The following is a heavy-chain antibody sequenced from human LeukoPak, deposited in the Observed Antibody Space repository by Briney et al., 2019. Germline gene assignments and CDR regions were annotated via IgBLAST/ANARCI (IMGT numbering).Heavy chain of an antibody. D-gene: IGHD3-22*01. V-gene: IGHV3-23*01. CDR1: GFTFSSYA. J-gene: IGHJ4*02. Sequence: GGSLRLSCAASGFTFSSYAMSWVRQAPGKGLEWVSAISGSGGSTYYADSVRGRFTISRDNSKNTLYVQMSSLRAEDTAVYYCAKDRGRYYDSGGYYWGYYFDSWGQGVQVTVST. CDR3: AKDRGRYYDSGGYYWGYYFDS. CDR2: ISGSGGST.